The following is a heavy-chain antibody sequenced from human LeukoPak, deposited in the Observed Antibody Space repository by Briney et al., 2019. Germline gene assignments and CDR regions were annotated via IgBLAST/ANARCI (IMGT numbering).Heavy chain of an antibody. J-gene: IGHJ5*01. CDR3: ARVTMMRFDS. CDR1: GYTFTSYG. V-gene: IGHV1-18*01. CDR2: ISAYNGNT. Sequence: ASVKVSCKASGYTFTSYGISWVRQAPGQGLEWMGWISAYNGNTNYAQKFQGRITMTRDTSTSTVYMDLSSLRSEDTAVYYCARVTMMRFDSWGQGTLVTVSS. D-gene: IGHD3-22*01.